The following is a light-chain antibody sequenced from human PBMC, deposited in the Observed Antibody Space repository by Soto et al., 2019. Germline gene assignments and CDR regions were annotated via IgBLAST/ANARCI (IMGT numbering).Light chain of an antibody. V-gene: IGKV3-20*01. J-gene: IGKJ4*01. CDR3: HQYDSSPLT. CDR2: GAS. CDR1: QSVGIY. Sequence: VLTQSPATLSLSPGERATLFCKASQSVGIYMGWFQQKPGQAPRLLIYGASSRATGIPDRFSGSGSGTDFTLTISRLEPEDFAVYYCHQYDSSPLTFGGGTKVEIK.